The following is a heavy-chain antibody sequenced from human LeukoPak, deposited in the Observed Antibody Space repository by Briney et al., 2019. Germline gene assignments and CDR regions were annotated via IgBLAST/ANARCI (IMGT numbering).Heavy chain of an antibody. J-gene: IGHJ5*02. CDR1: GYTFTKYL. V-gene: IGHV1-46*01. D-gene: IGHD1-20*01. Sequence: ASVKVSCKTSGYTFTKYLIHWVRQAPGQGLEWVGTINPNGDATNYAPRLQDRLTLTQDTSTSTVYMELRGLTPDDTAVYYCARPLFCAFDNCGYWLDPWGPGTLVTVSS. CDR2: INPNGDAT. CDR3: ARPLFCAFDNCGYWLDP.